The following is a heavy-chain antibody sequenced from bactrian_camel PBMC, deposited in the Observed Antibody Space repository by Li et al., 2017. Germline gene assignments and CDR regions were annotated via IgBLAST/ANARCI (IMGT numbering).Heavy chain of an antibody. J-gene: IGHJ4*01. D-gene: IGHD2*01. CDR2: IGYGGDTT. CDR1: GYTCSSVC. Sequence: QLVESGGSSVPAGGSLRLSCAASGYTCSSVCMGWFRQAPGKEREAVATIGYGGDTTYYADSVRGRFTISRDNAKNTMYLQMNSLKPEDTAVYYCVGGGTYYVLNTDYWAQGTQVTVS. CDR3: VGGGTYYVLNTDY. V-gene: IGHV3S29*01.